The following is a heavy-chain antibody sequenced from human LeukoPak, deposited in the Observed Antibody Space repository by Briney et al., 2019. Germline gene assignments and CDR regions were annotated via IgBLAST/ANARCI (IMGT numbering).Heavy chain of an antibody. D-gene: IGHD6-13*01. V-gene: IGHV3-20*04. J-gene: IGHJ4*02. CDR1: GFSFDDYG. CDR3: ARDVSSNWYSFNI. Sequence: GGSLRLSCKDSGFSFDDYGMSWVRQVSGKGLEWVCGINWDGGNTHCADSVKGRFSVSRDNAENSLFLQMSSLRAEDTALYYCARDVSSNWYSFNIWGQGTQVTVTS. CDR2: INWDGGNT.